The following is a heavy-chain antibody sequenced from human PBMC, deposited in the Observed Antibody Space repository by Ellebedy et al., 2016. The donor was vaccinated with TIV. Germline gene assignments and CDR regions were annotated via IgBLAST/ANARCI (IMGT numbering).Heavy chain of an antibody. D-gene: IGHD4/OR15-4a*01. V-gene: IGHV6-1*01. CDR1: GDSVSTDIG. J-gene: IGHJ4*02. CDR2: TYYRSKWNN. CDR3: ARGGASYSDY. Sequence: SQTLSLTCVISGDSVSTDIGWNWIRQSPSSGLEWLGRTYYRSKWNNDYAVSLKSRITINPDTSKNQFSLKLSSVTAADTAIYYCARGGASYSDYWGQGTLVTVSS.